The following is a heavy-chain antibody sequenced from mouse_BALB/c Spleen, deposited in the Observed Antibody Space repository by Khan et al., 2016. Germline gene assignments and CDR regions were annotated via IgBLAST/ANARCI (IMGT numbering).Heavy chain of an antibody. V-gene: IGHV9-3-1*01. D-gene: IGHD4-1*01. J-gene: IGHJ3*01. Sequence: QIQLVQSGPELKKPGETVKISCKASGYTFTNYGMCWVKQAPGKGLKWMGWINTYTGEPTHADDFKGRFAFSLEASASTAYLQINNLKHEDTATYFCAKRTGTDANWGQGTLVTVSA. CDR3: AKRTGTDAN. CDR1: GYTFTNYG. CDR2: INTYTGEP.